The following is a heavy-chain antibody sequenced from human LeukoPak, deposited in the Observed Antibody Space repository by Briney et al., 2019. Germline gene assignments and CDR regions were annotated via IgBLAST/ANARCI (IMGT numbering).Heavy chain of an antibody. V-gene: IGHV3-53*01. CDR3: ARVLGYDSIGYHSDYMDV. D-gene: IGHD3-22*01. CDR2: IYSGGST. Sequence: PGGTLRLSCAASGFVVSSNYMTWVRQAPGKGLEWVSVIYSGGSTYDADSVKGRFTISRDNSKNTVYLQMNRLRAEDTAVYYCARVLGYDSIGYHSDYMDVWGKGTTVTVSS. CDR1: GFVVSSNY. J-gene: IGHJ6*03.